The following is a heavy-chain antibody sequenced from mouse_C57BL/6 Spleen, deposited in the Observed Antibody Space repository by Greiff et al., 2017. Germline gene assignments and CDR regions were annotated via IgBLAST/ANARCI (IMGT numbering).Heavy chain of an antibody. J-gene: IGHJ2*01. D-gene: IGHD1-1*01. CDR3: ARGTTVVATRRWYFDY. Sequence: EVKVVESGGGLVKPGGSLKLSCAASGFTFSSYAMSWVRQTPEKRLEWVATISDGGSYTYYPDNVKGRFTISRDNAKNNLYLQMSHLKSEDTAMYYCARGTTVVATRRWYFDYWGQGTTLTVSS. CDR1: GFTFSSYA. CDR2: ISDGGSYT. V-gene: IGHV5-4*03.